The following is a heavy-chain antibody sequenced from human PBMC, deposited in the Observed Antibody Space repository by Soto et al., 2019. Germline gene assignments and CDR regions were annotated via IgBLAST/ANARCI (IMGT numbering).Heavy chain of an antibody. CDR3: ARVAYTYGWIYDY. CDR1: GFTFSSYW. J-gene: IGHJ4*01. D-gene: IGHD2-2*02. V-gene: IGHV3-7*01. CDR2: IKQDGSEK. Sequence: QPGGSLRLSCAASGFTFSSYWMSWVRQAPGKGLQWVVSIKQDGSEKYYMDSVRGRFTVSRDNAKNSLYLQMNSLRAEDTAVYFCARVAYTYGWIYDYWGQGSLVTVSS.